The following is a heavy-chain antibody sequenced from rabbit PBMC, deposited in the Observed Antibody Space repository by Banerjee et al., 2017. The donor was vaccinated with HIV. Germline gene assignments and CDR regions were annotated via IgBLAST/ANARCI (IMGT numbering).Heavy chain of an antibody. CDR3: ARDLAGVIGWNFGL. Sequence: QEQLVESGGGLVQPEGSLTLTCKASGSDISSNAMCWVRQAPGKGLELIACIYSSNGDKWYASWVNGRFTISRSTSLNTVDLKMTSLTVADTATYFCARDLAGVIGWNFGLWGQGTLVT. CDR1: GSDISSNA. V-gene: IGHV1S47*01. D-gene: IGHD4-1*01. J-gene: IGHJ3*01. CDR2: IYSSNGDK.